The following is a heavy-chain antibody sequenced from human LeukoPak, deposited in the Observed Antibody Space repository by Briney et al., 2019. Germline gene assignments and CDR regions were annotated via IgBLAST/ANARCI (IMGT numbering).Heavy chain of an antibody. J-gene: IGHJ4*02. CDR3: ARVSSGWPNDYFDY. CDR1: GYTFTSYD. CDR2: MNPNSGNT. D-gene: IGHD6-19*01. Sequence: ASVKVSCKASGYTFTSYDINWVRQATGQGLEWMGWMNPNSGNTGYAQKFQGRVTMTRNTSISTAYMELSSLRSEDTAVYYCARVSSGWPNDYFDYWGQGTLVTVSS. V-gene: IGHV1-8*01.